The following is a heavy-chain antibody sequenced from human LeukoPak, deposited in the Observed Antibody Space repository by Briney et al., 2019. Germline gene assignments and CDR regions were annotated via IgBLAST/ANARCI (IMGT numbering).Heavy chain of an antibody. Sequence: GGSLRLPCAASGFTFSSYAMSWVRQAPGKGLEWVSAISGSGGSTYYADSVKGRFTISRDNSKNTLYLQMNSLRDEDTAVYYCAKVSVGATLYFDYWGQGTLVTVSS. J-gene: IGHJ4*02. V-gene: IGHV3-23*01. CDR3: AKVSVGATLYFDY. D-gene: IGHD1-26*01. CDR2: ISGSGGST. CDR1: GFTFSSYA.